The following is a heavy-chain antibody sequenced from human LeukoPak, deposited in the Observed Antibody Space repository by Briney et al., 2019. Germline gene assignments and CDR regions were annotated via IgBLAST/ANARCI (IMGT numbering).Heavy chain of an antibody. J-gene: IGHJ4*02. D-gene: IGHD7-27*01. CDR1: GHSLSELS. Sequence: ASVKVSCKASGHSLSELSTHWVRQAPGKGLEWMGGFDPEDGETIYAQKFQGRVTMTEDTSTGTAHMELRGLRPDATAVYYCARDDGRNWGQVGGYWGQGTLVTVSS. V-gene: IGHV1-24*01. CDR3: ARDDGRNWGQVGGY. CDR2: FDPEDGET.